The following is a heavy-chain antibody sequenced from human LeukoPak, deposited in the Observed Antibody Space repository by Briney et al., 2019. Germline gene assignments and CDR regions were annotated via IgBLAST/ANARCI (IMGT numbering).Heavy chain of an antibody. CDR3: AKKGGDSSGYYYVRRHDAFDI. CDR1: GFTFSSYA. D-gene: IGHD3-22*01. Sequence: PGGSLRLSCAASGFTFSSYAMSWVRQAPGKGLEWVSAISGSGGSTYYADPVKGRFTISRDNSKNTLYLQMNSLRAEDTAVNYCAKKGGDSSGYYYVRRHDAFDIWGQGTMVTVSS. CDR2: ISGSGGST. V-gene: IGHV3-23*01. J-gene: IGHJ3*02.